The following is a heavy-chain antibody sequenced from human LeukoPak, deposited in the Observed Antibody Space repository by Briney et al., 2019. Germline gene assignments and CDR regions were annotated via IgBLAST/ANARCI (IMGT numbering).Heavy chain of an antibody. CDR1: GFTFSNYW. CDR3: ARDGSLPDY. J-gene: IGHJ4*02. V-gene: IGHV3-74*01. CDR2: IISDGSST. Sequence: GGSLRLSCAASGFTFSNYWMHWVRQTPGKGLVWVSRIISDGSSTSYAHSVKGRFTISRDNAKNTLYLQLNSLRAEDTAVYYCARDGSLPDYWGQGTLVTVSS.